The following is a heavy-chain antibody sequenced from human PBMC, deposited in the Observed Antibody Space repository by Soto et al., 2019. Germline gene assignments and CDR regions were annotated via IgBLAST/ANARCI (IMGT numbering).Heavy chain of an antibody. D-gene: IGHD4-4*01. J-gene: IGHJ4*02. CDR3: ARDRAYTSFAY. V-gene: IGHV3-7*01. CDR1: GVSFSTSW. Sequence: GGSLRLSCASSGVSFSTSWMGGIRQDPGKGLEWVANIKEDGSAKNYVDSVKGRFTISRDNAKNSLYLQMNSLRAEDTALYYSARDRAYTSFAYWGQGTLVTVSS. CDR2: IKEDGSAK.